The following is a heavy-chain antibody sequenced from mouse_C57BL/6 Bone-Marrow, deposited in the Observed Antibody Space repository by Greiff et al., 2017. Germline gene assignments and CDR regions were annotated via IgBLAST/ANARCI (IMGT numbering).Heavy chain of an antibody. CDR2: ISSGSSTI. V-gene: IGHV5-17*01. D-gene: IGHD1-1*02. CDR3: ARPLRWDEAAWFAY. J-gene: IGHJ3*01. CDR1: GFTFSDYG. Sequence: EVKLMESGGGLVKPGGSLKLSCAASGFTFSDYGMHWVRQAPGKGLEWVAYISSGSSTIYYADTVKGRFTISRDNAKNTLFLQMTSLRSEDTAMYYCARPLRWDEAAWFAYWGQGTLVTVSA.